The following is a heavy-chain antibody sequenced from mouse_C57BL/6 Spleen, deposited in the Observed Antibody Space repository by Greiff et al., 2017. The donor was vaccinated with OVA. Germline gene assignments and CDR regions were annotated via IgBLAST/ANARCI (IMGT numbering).Heavy chain of an antibody. Sequence: VQLQQSGPELVKPGASVKIPCKASGYTFTDYNMDWVKQSHGKSLEWIGDINPNNGGTIYNQKFKGKATLTVDKSSSTAYMELRSLTSEDTAVYYCARETAQATFYFDYWGQGTTLTVSS. CDR2: INPNNGGT. D-gene: IGHD3-2*02. J-gene: IGHJ2*01. CDR1: GYTFTDYN. CDR3: ARETAQATFYFDY. V-gene: IGHV1-18*01.